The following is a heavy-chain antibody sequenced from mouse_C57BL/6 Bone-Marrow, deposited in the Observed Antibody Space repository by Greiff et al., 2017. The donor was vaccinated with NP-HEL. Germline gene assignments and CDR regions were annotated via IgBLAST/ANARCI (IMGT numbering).Heavy chain of an antibody. V-gene: IGHV1-80*01. CDR1: GYAFSSYW. J-gene: IGHJ2*01. CDR2: IYPGDGDT. CDR3: ARDGKSYYFDY. D-gene: IGHD1-1*01. Sequence: QVQLKESGAELVKPGASVKISCKASGYAFSSYWMNWVKQRPGKGLEWIGQIYPGDGDTNYNGKFKGKATLTADKSSSTAYMQLSSLTSEDSAVYFCARDGKSYYFDYWGQGTTLTVSS.